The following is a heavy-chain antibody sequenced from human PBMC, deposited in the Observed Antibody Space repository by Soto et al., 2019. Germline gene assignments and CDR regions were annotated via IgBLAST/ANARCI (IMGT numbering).Heavy chain of an antibody. CDR1: GFTFSSYW. CDR3: ARDRGYCSSTSCPGGFDP. Sequence: GGSLRLSCAAYGFTFSSYWMHWVRQAPGKXLVWVSRINSDGSSTSYADSVKGRFTISRDNAKNTLYLQMNSLRAEDTAVYYCARDRGYCSSTSCPGGFDPWGQGTLVTVSS. D-gene: IGHD2-2*01. J-gene: IGHJ5*02. V-gene: IGHV3-74*01. CDR2: INSDGSST.